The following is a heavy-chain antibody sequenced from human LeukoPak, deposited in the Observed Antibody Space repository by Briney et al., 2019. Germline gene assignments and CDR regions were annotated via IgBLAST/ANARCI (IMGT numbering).Heavy chain of an antibody. CDR1: GGTFSSYA. CDR2: IIPIFGTA. J-gene: IGHJ6*03. CDR3: ARGAYGMVRGVIQPGGVNYYYMDV. D-gene: IGHD3-10*01. Sequence: ASVKVSCKASGGTFSSYAISWVRQAPGQGLEWMGGIIPIFGTANYAQKFQGRVTITADESTSTAYMELSSLRSEDTAVYYCARGAYGMVRGVIQPGGVNYYYMDVWGKGTTVTISS. V-gene: IGHV1-69*13.